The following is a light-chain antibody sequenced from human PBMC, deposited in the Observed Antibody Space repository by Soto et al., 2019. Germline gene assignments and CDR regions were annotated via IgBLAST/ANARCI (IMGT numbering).Light chain of an antibody. CDR1: QNINSY. V-gene: IGKV1-16*01. Sequence: DIQMTQSPSSLSASVGDRVTIICRASQNINSYLAWFQQKPGKAPKSLIYDATSLQSGVQSRFSGSGSGIDFSLTISSVQSDDIATYYCQHYQRYPPSFGGGTTLEIK. J-gene: IGKJ4*01. CDR2: DAT. CDR3: QHYQRYPPS.